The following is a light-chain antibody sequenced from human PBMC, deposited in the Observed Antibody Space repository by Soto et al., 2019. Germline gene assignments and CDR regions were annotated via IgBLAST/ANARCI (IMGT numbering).Light chain of an antibody. Sequence: QSVLTQPPSVSGAPGQRVTISCTGSSSNIGTGYDVHWYQQLPGTAPKLLIYGNSNRPSGVPDRFSGSKSGTSASLAITGLQAEDEAYYYCQSYDSSLSGVFGGGTKPTVL. CDR1: SSNIGTGYD. CDR2: GNS. CDR3: QSYDSSLSGV. J-gene: IGLJ2*01. V-gene: IGLV1-40*01.